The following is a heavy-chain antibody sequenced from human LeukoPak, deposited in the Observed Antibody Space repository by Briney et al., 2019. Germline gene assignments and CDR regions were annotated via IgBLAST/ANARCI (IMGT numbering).Heavy chain of an antibody. CDR2: ISGRSAGI. CDR3: AKVNTVPKNFDS. J-gene: IGHJ4*02. CDR1: GFTFNKYA. V-gene: IGHV3-23*01. Sequence: PGGSLRLSCAASGFTFNKYAMSWVRQAPGKGLEWVSTISGRSAGIWYADSVKGRFTISRDNFQNTLYLQVNSLRAEDTAVYYCAKVNTVPKNFDSWGQGTLVTVSS. D-gene: IGHD4-4*01.